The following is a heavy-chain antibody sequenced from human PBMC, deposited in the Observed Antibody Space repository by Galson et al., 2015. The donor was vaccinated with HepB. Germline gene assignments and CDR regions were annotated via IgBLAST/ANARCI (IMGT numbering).Heavy chain of an antibody. Sequence: SETLSLTCTVSGGSINGYYWGWIQQSPGKGLEWIGYIYYSGSTNYNPSLKSRLSISVNTSQNQFSLKLSSVTAADTAVYYCARRSAAGSYYFDYWGQGTLVTVSS. CDR2: IYYSGST. J-gene: IGHJ4*02. CDR3: ARRSAAGSYYFDY. D-gene: IGHD6-13*01. V-gene: IGHV4-59*08. CDR1: GGSINGYY.